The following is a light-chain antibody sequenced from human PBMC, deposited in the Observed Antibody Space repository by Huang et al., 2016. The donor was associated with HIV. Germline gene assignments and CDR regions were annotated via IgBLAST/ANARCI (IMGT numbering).Light chain of an antibody. CDR2: GAS. V-gene: IGKV3-15*01. J-gene: IGKJ1*01. CDR3: QQYNNWPPWT. Sequence: EIVMTQSPATLSVSPGERATLSCRASESISNNLAWYQQKPGQAPRLLIHGASTRATGIPARFSGGGSGTEFTLTISSLQSEDFAVYYCQQYNNWPPWTFGQGTKVEIK. CDR1: ESISNN.